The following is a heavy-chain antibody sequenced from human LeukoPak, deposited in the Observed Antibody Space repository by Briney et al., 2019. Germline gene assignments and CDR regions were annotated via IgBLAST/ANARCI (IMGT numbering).Heavy chain of an antibody. V-gene: IGHV4-30-4*01. Sequence: PSETLSLTCTVSGGSIRSGDYYWSWIRQPPGKGLEWIGYIYYTGNTYYNSSLKSRLTISIDTSKNQFSLKLSSVTAADTAVYYCATRKYYFDYWGQGTLVTVSS. CDR1: GGSIRSGDYY. CDR3: ATRKYYFDY. J-gene: IGHJ4*02. CDR2: IYYTGNT.